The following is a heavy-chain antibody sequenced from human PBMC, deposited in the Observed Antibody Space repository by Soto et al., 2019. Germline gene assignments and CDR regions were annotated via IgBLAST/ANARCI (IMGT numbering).Heavy chain of an antibody. CDR2: IYKSATT. CDR3: ARGRYCLTGRYFPNWFDS. V-gene: IGHV4-30-4*01. CDR1: GDSISTVDYF. Sequence: ASETLSLTCSVSGDSISTVDYFWAWVRQPPGQALEYIGYIYKSATTYYNPSFESRVAISLDTSKSQFSLNVTSLTAADTAVYFCARGRYCLTGRYFPNWFDSWGQGTLVTVSS. D-gene: IGHD2-15*01. J-gene: IGHJ5*01.